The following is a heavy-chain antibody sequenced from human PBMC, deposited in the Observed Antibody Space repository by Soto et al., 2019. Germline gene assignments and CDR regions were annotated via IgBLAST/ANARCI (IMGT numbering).Heavy chain of an antibody. D-gene: IGHD6-19*01. Sequence: EVQLLESGGSLVQPGGSLRLSCAASGFTFSSYAMSWVRQAPGKGLEWVSAITGSGGSTYYADSVKGRFTISRDDSKNPLYLQMKSPRAEETAVHYCAKRGYSSGWYSCDYWRQVTLVTVSS. J-gene: IGHJ4*02. CDR3: AKRGYSSGWYSCDY. CDR1: GFTFSSYA. CDR2: ITGSGGST. V-gene: IGHV3-23*01.